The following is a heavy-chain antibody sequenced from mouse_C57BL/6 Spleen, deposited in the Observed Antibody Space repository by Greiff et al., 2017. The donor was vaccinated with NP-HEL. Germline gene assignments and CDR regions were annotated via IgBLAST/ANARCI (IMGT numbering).Heavy chain of an antibody. V-gene: IGHV1-76*01. D-gene: IGHD2-4*01. CDR3: ARSKLDYDAWFAY. CDR2: IYPGSGNT. J-gene: IGHJ3*01. CDR1: GYTFTDYY. Sequence: VKLMESGAELVRPGASVKLSCKASGYTFTDYYINWVKQRPGQGLEWIARIYPGSGNTYYNEKFKGKATLTAEKSSSTAYMQLSSLTSEDSAVYFCARSKLDYDAWFAYWGQGTLVTVSA.